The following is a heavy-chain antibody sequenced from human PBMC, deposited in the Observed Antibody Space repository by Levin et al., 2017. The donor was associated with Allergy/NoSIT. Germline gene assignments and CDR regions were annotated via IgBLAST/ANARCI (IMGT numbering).Heavy chain of an antibody. CDR2: TKNRASSYTT. CDR3: ASYLSGHPF. V-gene: IGHV3-72*01. J-gene: IGHJ3*01. D-gene: IGHD3-10*01. Sequence: PGGSLRLSCATSGFIFSDHYMDWVRQAPGKGLEWVGRTKNRASSYTTEYAASVKGRFTISRDDSKNSLYLLMSSLKTEDTAVYYCASYLSGHPFWGQGTLVTVSS. CDR1: GFIFSDHY.